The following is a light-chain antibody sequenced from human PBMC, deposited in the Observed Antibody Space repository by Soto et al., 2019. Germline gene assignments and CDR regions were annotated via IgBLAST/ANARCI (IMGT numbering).Light chain of an antibody. V-gene: IGLV2-14*03. CDR1: SSDIGGYNY. Sequence: SVLTQPASVSGSPGQSITISCTGTSSDIGGYNYVSWYQQHPGKAPKLLISDVTNRPSGVSNRFSGSKSANTASLTISGLQAEDEAEYYCSSYTSSNTFVFGPGTKVTVL. CDR3: SSYTSSNTFV. CDR2: DVT. J-gene: IGLJ1*01.